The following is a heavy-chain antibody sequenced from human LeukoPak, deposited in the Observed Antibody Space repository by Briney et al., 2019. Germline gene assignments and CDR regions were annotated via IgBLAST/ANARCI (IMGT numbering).Heavy chain of an antibody. CDR2: IYYSGST. CDR1: GVSISSYY. CDR3: ARRFDTSGWVDY. Sequence: PSETLSLTCTVSGVSISSYYWSWIRQPPGKGLEWIGYIYYSGSTNYNPSLKSRVTISIDTSKNQFSLKLSSVTAADTAVYYCARRFDTSGWVDYWGRGTLVTVSS. J-gene: IGHJ4*02. D-gene: IGHD6-19*01. V-gene: IGHV4-59*08.